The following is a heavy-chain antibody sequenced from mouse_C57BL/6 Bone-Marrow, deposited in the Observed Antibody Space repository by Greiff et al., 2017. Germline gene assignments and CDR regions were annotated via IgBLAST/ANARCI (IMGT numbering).Heavy chain of an antibody. CDR3: ARYYYGRDAMDY. Sequence: VQLQESGPGLVQPSQSLSISCTVSGFSLTSYGVHWVRQSPGQGLEWLGGIWSGGSTDYNAAFISRLSIITVNSKCQVFFKMSSLQAEDTAVYYCARYYYGRDAMDYWGQGTSVTVSS. J-gene: IGHJ4*01. V-gene: IGHV2-2*01. D-gene: IGHD1-1*01. CDR1: GFSLTSYG. CDR2: IWSGGST.